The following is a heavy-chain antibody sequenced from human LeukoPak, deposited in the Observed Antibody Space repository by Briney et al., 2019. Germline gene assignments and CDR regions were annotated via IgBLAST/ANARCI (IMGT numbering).Heavy chain of an antibody. D-gene: IGHD6-19*01. CDR1: GFPFSSYA. CDR2: ISGSGGST. CDR3: ARAPEWLIFDY. V-gene: IGHV3-23*01. J-gene: IGHJ4*02. Sequence: TGGSLRLLCGASGFPFSSYAMSWVRQAQGRGLEWVSSISGSGGSTYYEYSVKGRFTISRDNSKDTVYLQMHSLRGEDTAVYYCARAPEWLIFDYWGQGTLVTVSS.